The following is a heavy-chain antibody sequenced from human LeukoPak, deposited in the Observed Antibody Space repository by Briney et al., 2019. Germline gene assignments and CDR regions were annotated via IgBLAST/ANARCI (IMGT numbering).Heavy chain of an antibody. Sequence: GASVKVSCKASGYTFTSYYMHWVRQAPGQGLEWMGLINPGGGDTSYAQNLQGRVSMTRDTSTSTVYMELSNLLSEDTAVYYCARGPRGQRFDYWGQGTLVTVSS. J-gene: IGHJ4*02. D-gene: IGHD1-1*01. CDR1: GYTFTSYY. CDR2: INPGGGDT. CDR3: ARGPRGQRFDY. V-gene: IGHV1-46*01.